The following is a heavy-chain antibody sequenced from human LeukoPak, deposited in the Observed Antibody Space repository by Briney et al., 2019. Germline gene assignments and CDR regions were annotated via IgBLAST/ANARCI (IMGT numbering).Heavy chain of an antibody. CDR1: GFSFSSYS. J-gene: IGHJ4*02. CDR3: ATDDEAVPGPDFEY. D-gene: IGHD6-19*01. Sequence: GGSLRLSCAASGFSFSSYSMNWVRQAPGKGLEWVSSISPSSSYIHYADSVKGRFTISRDNAKNSLFLQMNSLKAEDTALYYCATDDEAVPGPDFEYWGQGTLVTVSS. CDR2: ISPSSSYI. V-gene: IGHV3-21*01.